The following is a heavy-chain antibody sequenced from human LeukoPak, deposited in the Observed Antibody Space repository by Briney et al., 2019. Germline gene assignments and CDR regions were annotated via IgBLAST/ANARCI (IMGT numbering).Heavy chain of an antibody. D-gene: IGHD2-8*02. CDR1: GFTVSSNY. V-gene: IGHV3-66*01. CDR2: IYSGGST. CDR3: AREVSGRELDY. Sequence: GGSLRLSCAASGFTVSSNYMSWVRQAPGKGLEWVSVIYSGGSTYYADSVKGRFSISRDNSKDTLFLQMNSLRPEDTAVYYCAREVSGRELDYWGQGTLVTVSS. J-gene: IGHJ4*02.